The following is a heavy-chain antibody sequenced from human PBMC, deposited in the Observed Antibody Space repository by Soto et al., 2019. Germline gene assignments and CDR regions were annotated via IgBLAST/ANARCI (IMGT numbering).Heavy chain of an antibody. CDR2: IWYDGSNK. Sequence: ESGGGVVQPGRSLRLSCAASGFTFSSYGMHWVRQAPGKGLEWVAVIWYDGSNKYYADSVKGRFTISRDNSKNTLYLQMNSLRAEDTAVYYCARVGDFWSGYPYYYYYGMDVWGQGTTVTVSS. CDR1: GFTFSSYG. J-gene: IGHJ6*02. D-gene: IGHD3-3*01. V-gene: IGHV3-33*01. CDR3: ARVGDFWSGYPYYYYYGMDV.